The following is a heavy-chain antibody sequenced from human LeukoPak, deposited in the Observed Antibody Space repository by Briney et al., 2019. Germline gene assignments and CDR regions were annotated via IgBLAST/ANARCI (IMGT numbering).Heavy chain of an antibody. J-gene: IGHJ3*02. V-gene: IGHV3-21*01. Sequence: GGSLRLSCAASGFTFSSYSMNWVRQAPGKGLEWVSSISSSSSYIYYADSVKGRFTISRDNAKNSLYLQMNSLRAEDTAVYYCARPHSNDFWSGPDAFDIWGQGTMVTVSS. CDR2: ISSSSSYI. D-gene: IGHD3-3*01. CDR1: GFTFSSYS. CDR3: ARPHSNDFWSGPDAFDI.